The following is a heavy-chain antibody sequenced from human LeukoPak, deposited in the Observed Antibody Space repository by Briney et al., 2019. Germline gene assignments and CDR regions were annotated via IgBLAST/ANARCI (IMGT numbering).Heavy chain of an antibody. D-gene: IGHD3-22*01. CDR1: GYTFTSYY. Sequence: ASVKVSCKASGYTFTSYYMHWVRQAPGQGLEWMGIINPSGGSTSYAQKFQGRVTMTRDTSTSTVYMELSSLRSEDTAVYYCARKTTDYYDSSGYSEDYYFDYWGQGTLVTVSS. CDR3: ARKTTDYYDSSGYSEDYYFDY. J-gene: IGHJ4*02. V-gene: IGHV1-46*01. CDR2: INPSGGST.